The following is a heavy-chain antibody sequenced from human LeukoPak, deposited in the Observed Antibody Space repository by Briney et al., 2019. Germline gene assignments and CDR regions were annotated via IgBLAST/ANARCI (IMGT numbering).Heavy chain of an antibody. Sequence: GRSLRLSCAASGFTFDDYAMHWVRQAPGKGLEWVSGISWNSGSIGYADSVKGRFTISRDNAKNSLYLQMNSLRAEDTALYYCAKGQSKDYGDDSDAFDIWGQGTMVTVSS. D-gene: IGHD4-17*01. CDR1: GFTFDDYA. J-gene: IGHJ3*02. V-gene: IGHV3-9*01. CDR3: AKGQSKDYGDDSDAFDI. CDR2: ISWNSGSI.